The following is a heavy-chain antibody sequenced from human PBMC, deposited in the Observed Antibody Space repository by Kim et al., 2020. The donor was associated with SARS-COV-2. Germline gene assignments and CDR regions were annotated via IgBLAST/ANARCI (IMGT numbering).Heavy chain of an antibody. J-gene: IGHJ6*02. CDR3: ARDHCTSAGCYENYYYGLDI. Sequence: ASVKVSCKASGYIFTGYYMQWVRQAPGQGLEWMGWINPNSGGTNYAQKFQGRVTMTRDTSISTAYMELSRLRSDYTAVYYCARDHCTSAGCYENYYYGLDIWGQGTTVTVSS. CDR1: GYIFTGYY. V-gene: IGHV1-2*02. CDR2: INPNSGGT. D-gene: IGHD2-2*01.